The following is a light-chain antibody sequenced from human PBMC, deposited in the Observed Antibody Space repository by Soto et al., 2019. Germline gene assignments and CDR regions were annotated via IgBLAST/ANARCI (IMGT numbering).Light chain of an antibody. J-gene: IGKJ1*01. Sequence: EIVLTQSPGTLSLSPGERATLSCRATESVSSNNLVWFQQKPGQAPRLLIYGASSRATGIPDRFSSSGSGTDFTLTISRVEPEDCAVYYCQQYGSSVWTFGQGTKVETK. CDR1: ESVSSNN. V-gene: IGKV3-20*01. CDR3: QQYGSSVWT. CDR2: GAS.